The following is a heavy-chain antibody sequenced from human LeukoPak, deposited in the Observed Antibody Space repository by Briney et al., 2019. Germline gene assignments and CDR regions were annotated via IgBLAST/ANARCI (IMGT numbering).Heavy chain of an antibody. CDR2: ISYDGIKK. Sequence: GGSLRLSCAASGFTFSSYAMHWVRQAPGKGLEWVAVISYDGIKKYYADSVKGRFTISRDNSMNTLYLHLNSLRVEDTAQYYCAKDIRWASFESWGQGTLATVSS. V-gene: IGHV3-30*04. J-gene: IGHJ4*02. D-gene: IGHD3-16*01. CDR3: AKDIRWASFES. CDR1: GFTFSSYA.